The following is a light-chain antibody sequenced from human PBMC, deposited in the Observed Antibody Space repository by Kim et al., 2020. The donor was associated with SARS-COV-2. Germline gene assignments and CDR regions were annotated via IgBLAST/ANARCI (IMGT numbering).Light chain of an antibody. J-gene: IGKJ1*01. Sequence: EIVLTQSPGTLSLSPGDRATLSCRASQSVSSNFLGWYQQKPGQAPRLLIYGASSRATGIPDRFTGSGSGRDFTLTISRLEPEDFAVYYCQQNSVSPWTFGQGTKVEIK. V-gene: IGKV3-20*01. CDR3: QQNSVSPWT. CDR2: GAS. CDR1: QSVSSNF.